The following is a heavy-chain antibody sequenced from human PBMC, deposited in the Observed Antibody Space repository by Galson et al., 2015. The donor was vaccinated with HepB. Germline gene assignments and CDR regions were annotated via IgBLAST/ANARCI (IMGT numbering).Heavy chain of an antibody. CDR3: TRGGVDY. J-gene: IGHJ4*02. D-gene: IGHD1-26*01. CDR2: INSDGTTT. CDR1: GFTFSSYW. Sequence: SLRLSCAASGFTFSSYWMHWVRQGPGKELVWVSRINSDGTTTTYADSVKGRFTISRSNAKNTVYLQMNNLRVDDTAMYYCTRGGVDYWGQGTLVTVSS. V-gene: IGHV3-74*01.